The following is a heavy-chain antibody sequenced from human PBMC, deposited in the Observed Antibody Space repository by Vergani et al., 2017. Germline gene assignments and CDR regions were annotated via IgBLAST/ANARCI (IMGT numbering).Heavy chain of an antibody. D-gene: IGHD3-10*01. CDR1: GYSISSGYY. CDR3: ASITSSGSYFWFDP. CDR2: IDHSGST. Sequence: QVQLQESGPGLVKPSETLSITCAVSGYSISSGYYWGWIRQPPGKGLEWIGRIDHSGSTYYNPSLKSRVTISVDTSKNHFSLKLSSLTAADTAVYYCASITSSGSYFWFDPWGQGTLVTVSS. J-gene: IGHJ5*02. V-gene: IGHV4-38-2*01.